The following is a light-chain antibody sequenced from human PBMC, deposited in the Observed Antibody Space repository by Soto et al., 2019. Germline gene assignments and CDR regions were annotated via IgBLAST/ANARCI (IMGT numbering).Light chain of an antibody. V-gene: IGLV2-8*01. J-gene: IGLJ1*01. CDR1: ISDVGGYNY. CDR2: EVS. Sequence: QSVLTQPPSASGSPGQSVTISCTGTISDVGGYNYVSWYQQYPGKAPKIMIYEVSKRPSGVPDRFSGSKSGNTASLTVSGLQAEGEADYYCGSYADSNNYVFGTGTKVNVL. CDR3: GSYADSNNYV.